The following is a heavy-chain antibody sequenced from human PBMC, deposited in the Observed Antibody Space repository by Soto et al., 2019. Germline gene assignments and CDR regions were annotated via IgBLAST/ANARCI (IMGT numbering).Heavy chain of an antibody. CDR2: IYYSGST. D-gene: IGHD3-22*01. J-gene: IGHJ4*02. Sequence: SETLSLTCTVSGGSISSYYWSWIRQPPGKGLEWIGYIYYSGSTNYNPSLKSRVTISVDTSKNQFSLKLSSVTAADTAVYYCAAFGIVYTGFDYWGQGTLVTVSS. V-gene: IGHV4-59*01. CDR3: AAFGIVYTGFDY. CDR1: GGSISSYY.